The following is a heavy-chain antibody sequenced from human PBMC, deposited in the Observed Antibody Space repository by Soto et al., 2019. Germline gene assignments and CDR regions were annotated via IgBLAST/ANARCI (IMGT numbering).Heavy chain of an antibody. V-gene: IGHV3-9*01. D-gene: IGHD2-8*01. J-gene: IGHJ4*02. CDR2: INWDSGDI. Sequence: VQLVESGGGLVQPGGSRRLSCVVSGISFDDYAMHWVRQVPGKGLEWVSGINWDSGDIGYADSVKGRFTISRDNAKNSLYLKMNSLTTEDTALYYCAKDTAPGFYDANGHLDYWGQGTPVTVSS. CDR3: AKDTAPGFYDANGHLDY. CDR1: GISFDDYA.